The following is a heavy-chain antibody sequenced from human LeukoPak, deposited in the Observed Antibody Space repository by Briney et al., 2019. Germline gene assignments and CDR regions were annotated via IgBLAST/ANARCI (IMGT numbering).Heavy chain of an antibody. CDR2: IYYSGST. V-gene: IGHV4-30-4*01. CDR1: GGSISSGDYY. J-gene: IGHJ3*02. D-gene: IGHD2-15*01. Sequence: SETLSLTCTVSGGSISSGDYYWSWIRQPPGKGLEWIGYIYYSGSTYYNPSLKSRVTISVDTSKNQFSPKLSSVSAADTAVYYCARVDCSGSSCYGFDIWGQGTMVTVSS. CDR3: ARVDCSGSSCYGFDI.